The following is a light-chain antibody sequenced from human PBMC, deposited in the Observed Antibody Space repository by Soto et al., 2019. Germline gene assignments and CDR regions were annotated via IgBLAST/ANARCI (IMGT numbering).Light chain of an antibody. CDR2: DAS. CDR1: QDISDV. CDR3: QQFYDRPIT. V-gene: IGKV1-33*01. Sequence: DIQMTQTHSALSASVGYRVTITCQASQDISDVLNWYQQQPGKAPKVLIYDASKLQTGVPSRFSGRGSGKDFTFTISSLQPDDSGTYYCQQFYDRPITFGQGTRLEIK. J-gene: IGKJ5*01.